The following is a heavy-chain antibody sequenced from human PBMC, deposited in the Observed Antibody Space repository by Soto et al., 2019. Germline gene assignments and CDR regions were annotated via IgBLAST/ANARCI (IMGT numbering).Heavy chain of an antibody. CDR3: AREGRGKKAGYNGLVSLGY. Sequence: SVKVSCKVSGSRFSNYVISWVRQAPGHGLEWLGRIIPIFNSTKYAQNFQGRVTITADKSTSTASLELSSLRSDDTAVYFCAREGRGKKAGYNGLVSLGYWGQGTLVTVSS. CDR2: IIPIFNST. V-gene: IGHV1-69*06. J-gene: IGHJ4*02. CDR1: GSRFSNYV. D-gene: IGHD2-2*02.